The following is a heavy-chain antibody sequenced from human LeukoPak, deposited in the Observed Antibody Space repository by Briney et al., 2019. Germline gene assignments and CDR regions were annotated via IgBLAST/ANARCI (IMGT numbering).Heavy chain of an antibody. CDR1: GFTFSDYY. CDR3: ASFVPTVTTQGEVLDY. J-gene: IGHJ4*02. V-gene: IGHV3-11*04. CDR2: ISSSGSTI. D-gene: IGHD4-17*01. Sequence: GGSLRLSCAASGFTFSDYYMSWIRQAPGKGLEWVSYISSSGSTIYYADSVKGRFTISRDNAKNSLYLQMNSLRAEDTAVYYCASFVPTVTTQGEVLDYWGQGTLVTVSS.